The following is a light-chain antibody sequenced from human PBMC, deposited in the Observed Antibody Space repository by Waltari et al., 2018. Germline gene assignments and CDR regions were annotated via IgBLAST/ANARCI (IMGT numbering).Light chain of an antibody. J-gene: IGLJ3*02. CDR1: SSDVGSYNY. V-gene: IGLV2-14*01. CDR3: NSYTGSSSWV. Sequence: QSALPQPASVSGSPGQSLTTSCTGTSSDVGSYNYVSWYQQHPGRATKLMIYDVSERPSGVSNRFSGSKSGNTASLTISGLQAEDEADYYCNSYTGSSSWVFGGGTKLTVL. CDR2: DVS.